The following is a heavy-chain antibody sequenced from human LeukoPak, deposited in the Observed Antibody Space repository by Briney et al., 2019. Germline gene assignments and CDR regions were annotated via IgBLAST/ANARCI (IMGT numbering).Heavy chain of an antibody. J-gene: IGHJ6*03. D-gene: IGHD3-10*01. CDR1: GYSFTSYW. CDR3: ARHRRTMVRGVISSSYYYYYYMDV. V-gene: IGHV5-51*01. CDR2: IYPGDSDT. Sequence: TGESLKISCKGSGYSFTSYWIGCVRQMPGKGLECVGIIYPGDSDTRYSPSFQGQVTISADKSISTAYLQWSSLKASDTAMYYCARHRRTMVRGVISSSYYYYYYMDVWGKGTTVTVSS.